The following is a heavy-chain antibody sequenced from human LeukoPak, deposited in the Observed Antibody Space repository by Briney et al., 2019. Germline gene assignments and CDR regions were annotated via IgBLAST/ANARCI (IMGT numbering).Heavy chain of an antibody. V-gene: IGHV1-18*01. Sequence: PRASVEVSCKASGYIFTSYGIIWVRQAPGQGLQWMGWISAHNGNTNYAQKLQGRVTMTTDTSTSTVYMELRSLRSDDTAVYYCARAQTTLLLDYWGQGTLVTVSP. CDR3: ARAQTTLLLDY. J-gene: IGHJ4*02. D-gene: IGHD4-11*01. CDR1: GYIFTSYG. CDR2: ISAHNGNT.